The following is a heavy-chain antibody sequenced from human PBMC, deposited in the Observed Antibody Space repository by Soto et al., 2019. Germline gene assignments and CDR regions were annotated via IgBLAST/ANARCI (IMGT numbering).Heavy chain of an antibody. V-gene: IGHV4-30-4*01. Sequence: TLSLTCTVSGGSISSGDYYWSWIRQPPGKGLEWIGYIYCSGSTYYNPSLKSRVTISVDTSKNQFSLKLSSVTAADTAVYYCARDPIAAAGPFDYWGQGTLVTVSS. CDR3: ARDPIAAAGPFDY. D-gene: IGHD6-13*01. CDR1: GGSISSGDYY. CDR2: IYCSGST. J-gene: IGHJ4*02.